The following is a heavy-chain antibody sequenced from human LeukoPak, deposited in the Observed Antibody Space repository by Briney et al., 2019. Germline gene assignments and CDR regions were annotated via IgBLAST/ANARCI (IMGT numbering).Heavy chain of an antibody. V-gene: IGHV1-2*02. CDR3: ATAAGDSSGYYYGGLFDY. J-gene: IGHJ4*02. Sequence: ASVKVSCKASGYTFTGYYMHWVRQAPGQGLEWMGWINPNSGGTNYAQKFQGRVTMTRDTSISTAYMELSRLRSDDTAVYYCATAAGDSSGYYYGGLFDYWGQGTLVTVSS. D-gene: IGHD3-22*01. CDR2: INPNSGGT. CDR1: GYTFTGYY.